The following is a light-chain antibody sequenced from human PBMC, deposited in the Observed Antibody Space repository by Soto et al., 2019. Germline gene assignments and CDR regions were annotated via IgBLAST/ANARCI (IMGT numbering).Light chain of an antibody. J-gene: IGKJ2*01. CDR3: QQYNNWPYT. CDR1: QSVSSN. Sequence: EIVMTQSPATLSVSPGERATLSCRASQSVSSNLAWHQQKPGQAPRLLIYGASTRATGIPARFSGSGSGTEFTLTISSLQSEYFAVYYCQQYNNWPYTFGQGTKVDIK. CDR2: GAS. V-gene: IGKV3-15*01.